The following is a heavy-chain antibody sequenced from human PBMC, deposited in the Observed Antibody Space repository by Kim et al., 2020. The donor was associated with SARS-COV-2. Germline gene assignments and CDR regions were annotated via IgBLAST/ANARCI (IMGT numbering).Heavy chain of an antibody. CDR3: AKDPRLEAAATSFDH. J-gene: IGHJ4*02. Sequence: GGSLRLSCAASGFSFRTYAMHWVRQAPGKGLEWVAVIWYNGVSEYYADSVQGRFTVSRDNSKDTLYLQMDSLRAEDTAVYYCAKDPRLEAAATSFDHWGQGTLVTVSS. D-gene: IGHD6-13*01. CDR1: GFSFRTYA. CDR2: IWYNGVSE. V-gene: IGHV3-33*06.